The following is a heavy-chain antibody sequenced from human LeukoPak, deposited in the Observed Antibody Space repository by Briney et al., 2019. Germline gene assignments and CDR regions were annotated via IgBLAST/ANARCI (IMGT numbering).Heavy chain of an antibody. CDR3: ARDSVNYVWGRYLDY. J-gene: IGHJ4*02. Sequence: SVKVSCKASGGTFSSYAISWVRQAPGQGLEWMGRIIPIFGTANYAQKFQGRATITTDESTSTAYMELSSLRSEDTAVYYCARDSVNYVWGRYLDYWGQGTLVTVSS. D-gene: IGHD3-16*02. V-gene: IGHV1-69*05. CDR1: GGTFSSYA. CDR2: IIPIFGTA.